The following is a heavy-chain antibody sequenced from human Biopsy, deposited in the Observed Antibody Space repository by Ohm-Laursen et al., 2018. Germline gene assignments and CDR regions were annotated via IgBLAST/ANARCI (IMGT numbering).Heavy chain of an antibody. CDR2: IYSSGST. Sequence: SETLSLTCIVSGGSISSYYWSWIRQPAGKGLEWIGRIYSSGSTNYNPSLKSRVTLSMDTSKRQFSLKLSFVTAADTAVYYCARWTPEYDSSRYYLDAFDIWGQGTKVTVSS. J-gene: IGHJ3*02. D-gene: IGHD3-22*01. V-gene: IGHV4-4*07. CDR3: ARWTPEYDSSRYYLDAFDI. CDR1: GGSISSYY.